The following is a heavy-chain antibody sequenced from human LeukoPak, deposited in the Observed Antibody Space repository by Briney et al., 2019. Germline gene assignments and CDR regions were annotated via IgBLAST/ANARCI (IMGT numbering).Heavy chain of an antibody. CDR3: AGRSSLAFDV. Sequence: GATVTLSFTSSGYTFSDYYIHWVRQAPGGGLQWLGRVDPEDAKAVYSENLQGRVTITADSFSDSTYMFLSSLTSEDTAFYATAGRSSLAFDVWGQGTVVTVSS. CDR2: VDPEDAKA. CDR1: GYTFSDYY. V-gene: IGHV1-69-2*01. D-gene: IGHD1-1*01. J-gene: IGHJ3*01.